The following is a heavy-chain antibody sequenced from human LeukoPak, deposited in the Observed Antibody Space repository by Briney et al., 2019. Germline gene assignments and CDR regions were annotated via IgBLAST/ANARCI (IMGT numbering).Heavy chain of an antibody. V-gene: IGHV3-53*01. D-gene: IGHD3-9*01. CDR2: IYSGGST. Sequence: GGSLRLSCAASGFTVSSNYMNWVRQAPGKGLEWVSVIYSGGSTYYADSVKGRFTLSRDNSKNTLYLQMNSLRAEDTAVYYCARSGDILTGYYPYDYWGRGTLVTVSS. CDR1: GFTVSSNY. J-gene: IGHJ4*02. CDR3: ARSGDILTGYYPYDY.